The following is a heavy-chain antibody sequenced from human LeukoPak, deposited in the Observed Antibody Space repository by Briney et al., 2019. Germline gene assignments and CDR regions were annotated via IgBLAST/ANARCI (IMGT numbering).Heavy chain of an antibody. CDR3: AAGRRFLEWFSPFDY. V-gene: IGHV3-7*01. CDR1: GFTFSDYW. CDR2: IKQDGIEK. Sequence: GGSLRLSCAASGFTFSDYWMSWVRQAPGKGLVWVANIKQDGIEKYYLDSVKGRFTVSRDNAKNSLYLQMDSLRAEDTAVYYCAAGRRFLEWFSPFDYWGQGTLVTVPS. J-gene: IGHJ4*02. D-gene: IGHD3-3*01.